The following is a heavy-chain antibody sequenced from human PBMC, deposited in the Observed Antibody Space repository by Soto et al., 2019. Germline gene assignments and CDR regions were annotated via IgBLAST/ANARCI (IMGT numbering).Heavy chain of an antibody. CDR1: GGSISSSSYY. J-gene: IGHJ4*02. CDR3: ASYRYYYDSSASDY. Sequence: QLQLQESGPGLVKPSETLSLTCTVSGGSISSSSYYWGWIRQPPGKGLEWIGSIYYSGSTYYNPSLKSRVTISVDTSKTQFSLKLSSVTAADTAVYYCASYRYYYDSSASDYWGQGTLVTVSS. V-gene: IGHV4-39*01. CDR2: IYYSGST. D-gene: IGHD3-22*01.